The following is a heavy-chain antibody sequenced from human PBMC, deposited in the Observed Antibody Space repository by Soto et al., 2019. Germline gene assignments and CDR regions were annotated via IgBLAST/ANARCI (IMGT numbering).Heavy chain of an antibody. CDR2: INGYNGNT. J-gene: IGHJ4*02. Sequence: ASVKVSCKISGHTLTEFSIHWVRQAPGQGLEWMGWINGYNGNTNYAQKLQGRVTMTTDTSTSTAYLELRSLRSDDTAVYYCARVRGYDSSGYSPLWGQGTLVTVSS. V-gene: IGHV1-18*01. CDR3: ARVRGYDSSGYSPL. CDR1: GHTLTEFS. D-gene: IGHD3-22*01.